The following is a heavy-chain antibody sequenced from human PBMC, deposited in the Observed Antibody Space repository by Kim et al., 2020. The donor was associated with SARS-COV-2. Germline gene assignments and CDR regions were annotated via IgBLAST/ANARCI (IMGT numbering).Heavy chain of an antibody. Sequence: SETLSLTCAVYGGSFSGYYWSWIRQPPGKGLEWIGEINHSGSTNYNPSLKSRVTISVDTSKNQFSLKLSSVTAADTAVYYCARVPPYYYDSSGYYVWGQGTLVTVSS. J-gene: IGHJ4*02. V-gene: IGHV4-34*01. CDR3: ARVPPYYYDSSGYYV. CDR1: GGSFSGYY. D-gene: IGHD3-22*01. CDR2: INHSGST.